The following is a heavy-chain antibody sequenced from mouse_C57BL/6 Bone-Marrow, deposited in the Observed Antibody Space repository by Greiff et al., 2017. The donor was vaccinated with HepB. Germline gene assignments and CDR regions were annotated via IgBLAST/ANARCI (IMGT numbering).Heavy chain of an antibody. Sequence: EVKVVESGGGLVQPGGSLKLSCAASGFTFSDYYMYWVRQTPEKRLEWVAYISNGGGSTYYPDTVKGRFTISRDNAKNTLYLQMSRLKSEDTAMYYCARRENSGYFDYWGQGTTLTVSS. CDR2: ISNGGGST. D-gene: IGHD6-1*01. J-gene: IGHJ2*01. V-gene: IGHV5-12*01. CDR3: ARRENSGYFDY. CDR1: GFTFSDYY.